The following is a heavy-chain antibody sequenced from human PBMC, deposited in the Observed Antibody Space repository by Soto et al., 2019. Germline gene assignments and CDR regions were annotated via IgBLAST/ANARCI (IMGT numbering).Heavy chain of an antibody. Sequence: PGGSLRLSCAASGFTFSSDWMSWVRQAPGKGLEWVAHIKQDGSEKYYVDSVKGRFTISRDNAKNSLYLQMNSLRAEDTAVYFCARDLSLREVLSYWGQGTLVTVSS. V-gene: IGHV3-7*01. D-gene: IGHD3-16*02. J-gene: IGHJ4*02. CDR3: ARDLSLREVLSY. CDR1: GFTFSSDW. CDR2: IKQDGSEK.